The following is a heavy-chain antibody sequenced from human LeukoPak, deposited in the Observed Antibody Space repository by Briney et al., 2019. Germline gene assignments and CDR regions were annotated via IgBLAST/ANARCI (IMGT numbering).Heavy chain of an antibody. V-gene: IGHV3-74*01. CDR1: GFTFSSYW. CDR3: ARALYSTNQGGDC. D-gene: IGHD6-13*01. J-gene: IGHJ4*02. Sequence: GGSLRLSCAASGFTFSSYWMNWVRQAPGKGLVWVSRINSDGSWTTYADSAKGRFTISRDNAKNTLYLHMSSLRAEDTAVFYCARALYSTNQGGDCWGQGTLVTVSS. CDR2: INSDGSWT.